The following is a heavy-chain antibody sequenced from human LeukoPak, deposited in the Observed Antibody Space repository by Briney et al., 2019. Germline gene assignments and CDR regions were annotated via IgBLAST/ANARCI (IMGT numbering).Heavy chain of an antibody. V-gene: IGHV4-39*07. CDR2: IYYSGST. CDR1: GGSISSSSYY. CDR3: AREGQPPVTTAGGFDP. J-gene: IGHJ5*02. Sequence: SETLSLTCTVSGGSISSSSYYWGWIRQPPGKGLEWIGSIYYSGSTYYNPSLKSRVTISVDTSKNQFSLKLSSVTAADTAVYYCAREGQPPVTTAGGFDPWGQGTLVTVSS. D-gene: IGHD4-11*01.